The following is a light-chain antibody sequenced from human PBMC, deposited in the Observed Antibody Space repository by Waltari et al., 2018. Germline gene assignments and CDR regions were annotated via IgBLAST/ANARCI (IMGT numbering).Light chain of an antibody. CDR2: RNN. CDR3: AAWDDTLSALL. J-gene: IGLJ3*02. CDR1: TPTVERNY. V-gene: IGLV1-47*01. Sequence: QSVLTQPPSASGTPGQTVTIPCSGSTPTVERNYVHWYQTLPGPAPKLVMSRNNKRPPGVPDRFSASTSGPSASLAISGLRSEDEATYYCAAWDDTLSALLFGGGTKLTVL.